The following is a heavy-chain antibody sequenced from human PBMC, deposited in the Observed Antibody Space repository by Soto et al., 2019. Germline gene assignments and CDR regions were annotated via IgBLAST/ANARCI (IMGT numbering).Heavy chain of an antibody. CDR1: GGSLTTGDYY. V-gene: IGHV4-30-4*01. D-gene: IGHD4-17*01. J-gene: IGHJ4*02. Sequence: QVQLQESGPGLAKPSQTLSLICTVSGGSLTTGDYYWTWIRQSPGEGLEWIGYISRSGNIFYNPSLKSRMTISLDTSKDQFSLKLNSVTAADTAVYYCARGNDYVYFYDYWGQGTRVTVSS. CDR3: ARGNDYVYFYDY. CDR2: ISRSGNI.